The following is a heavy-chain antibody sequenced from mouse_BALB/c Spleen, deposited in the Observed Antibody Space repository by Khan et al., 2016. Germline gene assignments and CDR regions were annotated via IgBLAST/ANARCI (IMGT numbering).Heavy chain of an antibody. Sequence: EVQLQESGPGLVKPSQSLSLTCSVTGYSITSGYYWNWIRQFPGNKLEWMGYISYDGSNNYNPSLKNRISITRATSKNQFFLKLNSVTTEDTATYYCARGGLLRLRGYFDYWGQGTTLTVSS. J-gene: IGHJ2*01. CDR1: GYSITSGYY. CDR3: ARGGLLRLRGYFDY. CDR2: ISYDGSN. D-gene: IGHD1-2*01. V-gene: IGHV3-6*02.